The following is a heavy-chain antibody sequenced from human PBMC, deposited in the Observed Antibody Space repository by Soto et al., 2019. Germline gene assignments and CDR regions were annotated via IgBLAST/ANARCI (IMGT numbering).Heavy chain of an antibody. D-gene: IGHD3-10*01. Sequence: PSETLSLTCTGSGGSIRSYYWSWSRQPPGKGLEWIGYIYYSGSTNYNPSLKSRVTISVDTSKNQCSLKLSSVTAADTAVYYCARTLPVLLWFGQLSGWFDPSCQAPLVTVSS. CDR2: IYYSGST. V-gene: IGHV4-59*01. CDR1: GGSIRSYY. J-gene: IGHJ5*02. CDR3: ARTLPVLLWFGQLSGWFDP.